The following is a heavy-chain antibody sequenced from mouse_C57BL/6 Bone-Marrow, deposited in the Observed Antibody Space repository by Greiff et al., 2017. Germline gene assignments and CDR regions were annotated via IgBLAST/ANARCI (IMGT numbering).Heavy chain of an antibody. V-gene: IGHV1-55*01. CDR1: GYTFTSYW. Sequence: QVQLQQPGAELVKPGASVKMSCKASGYTFTSYWITWVKQRPGQGLEWIGDIYPGSGSTNYNEKFKSKATLTVDKSSSTAYMQLSSLTSEDSAVYYCARRPNYYAMGYCGQGTSVTVSS. J-gene: IGHJ4*01. CDR2: IYPGSGST. CDR3: ARRPNYYAMGY.